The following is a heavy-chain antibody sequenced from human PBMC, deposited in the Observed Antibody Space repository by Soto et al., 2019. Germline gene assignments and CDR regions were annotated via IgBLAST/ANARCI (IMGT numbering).Heavy chain of an antibody. D-gene: IGHD6-13*01. CDR1: GYSFTSHW. CDR2: IYPDT. J-gene: IGHJ3*02. Sequence: GESLKIYCKGSGYSFTSHWIGWVRQMPGKGLDWMGIIYPDTRYSQSFQGQVTISADKSISTAYLQWNRLKAAHTAMYYCARGIWQQLEPAFYIWGQVTMVTVSS. CDR3: ARGIWQQLEPAFYI. V-gene: IGHV5-51*01.